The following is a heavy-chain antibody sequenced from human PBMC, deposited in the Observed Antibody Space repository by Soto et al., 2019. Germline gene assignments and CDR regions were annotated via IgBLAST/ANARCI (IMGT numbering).Heavy chain of an antibody. D-gene: IGHD5-18*01. Sequence: QVQLQESGPGLVKPSQTLSLTCTVSGDSISSNNNYWSWIRQPPGEGLEWIGYISYSGTTSYSPCLKSRVAISPDTSKNQLSLTLSSVTAADTAVDSWAGGRGYSYGLDPWGQGTLVTVSS. CDR1: GDSISSNNNY. CDR2: ISYSGTT. J-gene: IGHJ5*02. CDR3: AGGRGYSYGLDP. V-gene: IGHV4-30-4*01.